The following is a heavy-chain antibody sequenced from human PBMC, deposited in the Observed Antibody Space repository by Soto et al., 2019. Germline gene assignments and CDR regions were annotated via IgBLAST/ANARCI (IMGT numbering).Heavy chain of an antibody. Sequence: EVRLLESGGGLAQPGGSRRLSSAASGFTFSSSAMNWVRQAPGKGLEWVSSIRVGGGDTFYADSVRGRFTVSRDISRNTLYLQMNSLRAEDTAIYYCAKCSVGTVRTSGWCNWFDPWGQGTLVTVSS. J-gene: IGHJ5*02. CDR2: IRVGGGDT. V-gene: IGHV3-23*01. CDR1: GFTFSSSA. CDR3: AKCSVGTVRTSGWCNWFDP. D-gene: IGHD6-19*01.